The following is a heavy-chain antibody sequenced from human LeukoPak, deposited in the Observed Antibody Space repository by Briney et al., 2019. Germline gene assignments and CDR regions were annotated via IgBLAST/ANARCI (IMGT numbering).Heavy chain of an antibody. CDR1: GYSISSGYY. CDR3: ARPNSGSFDY. V-gene: IGHV4-38-2*02. Sequence: PSETLSLTCTVSGYSISSGYYWGWIRQPPGKGLEWIGSIYYSGSTYYNPSLKSRVTISVDTSKNQFSLKLSSVTAADTAVYYCARPNSGSFDYWGQGTLVTVSS. CDR2: IYYSGST. D-gene: IGHD3-22*01. J-gene: IGHJ4*02.